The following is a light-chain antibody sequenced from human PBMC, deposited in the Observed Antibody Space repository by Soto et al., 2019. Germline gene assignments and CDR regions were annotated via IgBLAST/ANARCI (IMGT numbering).Light chain of an antibody. CDR1: QTISTY. CDR3: QKRSSIPYT. J-gene: IGKJ2*01. Sequence: DIQMTQSPSSLSASVGDRVTITCRASQTISTYLNWYQQIPGKAPKLLIYGASNLQNGVPSRFSGSGSGTDFTLTISSLQPEDFATYYCQKRSSIPYTFGQGTKLELK. V-gene: IGKV1-39*01. CDR2: GAS.